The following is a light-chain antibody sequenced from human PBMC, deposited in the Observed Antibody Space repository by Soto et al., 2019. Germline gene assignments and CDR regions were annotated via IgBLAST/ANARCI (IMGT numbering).Light chain of an antibody. CDR3: QQSYSTPWYT. CDR1: QSINSY. J-gene: IGKJ2*01. CDR2: AAS. V-gene: IGKV1-39*01. Sequence: DIQMTQSPSSLSASVGDRVTITCRASQSINSYLNWYQQKPGKAPKLLLYAASSLQSGVPSRFSGSRSGTDFTLTISSLQPEDFATYYCQQSYSTPWYTFGQGTKLEIK.